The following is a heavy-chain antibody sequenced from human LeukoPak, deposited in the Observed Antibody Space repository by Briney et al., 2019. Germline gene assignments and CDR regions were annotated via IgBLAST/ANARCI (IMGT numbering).Heavy chain of an antibody. CDR1: GGTFISYA. J-gene: IGHJ4*02. V-gene: IGHV1-69*01. CDR3: ARDPSYYYGSGSYVY. Sequence: ASVKVSCKASGGTFISYAISWGRQAPGQGGEGMGGIIPIFGTANYAQKFQGRVTITADESTSTAYMELSSLRSEDTAVYYCARDPSYYYGSGSYVYWGQGTLVTVSS. D-gene: IGHD3-10*01. CDR2: IIPIFGTA.